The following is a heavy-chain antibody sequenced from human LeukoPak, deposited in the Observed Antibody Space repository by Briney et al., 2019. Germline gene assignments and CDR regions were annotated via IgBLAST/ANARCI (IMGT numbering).Heavy chain of an antibody. Sequence: SETLSLTCTVSGGSISSGSYYWRWLRQPAGKGLEWIGRIYTSGSTNYNPSLKSRVTISVDTSKNQFSLKLSSVTAADTAVYYCARAGIVVVPAAFDPWGQGTLVTVSS. D-gene: IGHD2-2*01. CDR3: ARAGIVVVPAAFDP. J-gene: IGHJ5*02. CDR2: IYTSGST. CDR1: GGSISSGSYY. V-gene: IGHV4-61*02.